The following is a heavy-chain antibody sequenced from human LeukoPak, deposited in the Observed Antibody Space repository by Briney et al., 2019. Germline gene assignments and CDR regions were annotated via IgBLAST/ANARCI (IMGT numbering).Heavy chain of an antibody. CDR2: IYYSGST. Sequence: PSETLSLTCAVYGGSFSGYYWSWIRQPPGKGLEWIRSIYYSGSTYYNPSLKSRVTISVDTSKNQFSLKLSSVTAADTAVYYCARRRLRDGYNMWGQGTLVTVSS. V-gene: IGHV4-34*01. D-gene: IGHD5-12*01. CDR1: GGSFSGYY. CDR3: ARRRLRDGYNM. J-gene: IGHJ4*02.